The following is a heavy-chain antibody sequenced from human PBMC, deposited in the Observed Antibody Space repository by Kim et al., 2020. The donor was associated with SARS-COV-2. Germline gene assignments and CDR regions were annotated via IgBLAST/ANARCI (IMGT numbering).Heavy chain of an antibody. CDR3: ARVGAADDAFDI. Sequence: SETLSLTCTVSGGSISSYYWSWIRQPPGKGLEWIGYIYYSGSTNYNPSLKSRVTISVDTSKNQFSLKLSSVTAADTAVYYCARVGAADDAFDIWGQGTMVTVSS. CDR1: GGSISSYY. J-gene: IGHJ3*02. V-gene: IGHV4-59*01. CDR2: IYYSGST. D-gene: IGHD3-16*01.